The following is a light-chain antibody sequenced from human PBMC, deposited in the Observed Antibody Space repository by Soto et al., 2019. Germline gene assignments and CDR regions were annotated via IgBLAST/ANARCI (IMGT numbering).Light chain of an antibody. CDR2: CVS. CDR3: QQYNKGPVT. CDR1: QRFXSD. V-gene: IGKV3-15*01. Sequence: ILVAQSPATLSVSPGERATLSCRTSQRFXSDFAWYQQKPGQAPRLLGACVSTRATGSPARCSGSGSGTEFTLTISNLQSEYFAVYYFQQYNKGPVTFGQGTKVDIK. J-gene: IGKJ1*01.